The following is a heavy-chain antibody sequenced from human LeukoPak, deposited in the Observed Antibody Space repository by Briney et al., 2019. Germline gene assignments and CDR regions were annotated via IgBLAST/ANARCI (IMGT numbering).Heavy chain of an antibody. V-gene: IGHV3-30*18. CDR1: GFTFSSYG. D-gene: IGHD5-18*01. CDR3: AKDLRAYSFPVTGY. Sequence: GGSLRLSCAASGFTFSSYGMHWVRQAPGKGLEWVAVMSHDGTNKFYADSVKGRFTISSDNSRNTLYLQMNSLRVDDSAVYYCAKDLRAYSFPVTGYWGQGTLVTVSS. CDR2: MSHDGTNK. J-gene: IGHJ4*02.